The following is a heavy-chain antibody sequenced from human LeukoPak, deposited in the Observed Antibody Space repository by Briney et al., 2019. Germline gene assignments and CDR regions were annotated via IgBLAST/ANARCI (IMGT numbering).Heavy chain of an antibody. CDR2: IREDGSEK. J-gene: IGHJ4*01. CDR3: ARGRFHLDSSVYSSFYH. CDR1: GFTFSSYW. Sequence: GGSLRLSCTASGFTFSSYWMSWVRRAPGKGRKWGATIREDGSEKYYVDSVKGRFTISRDNAKNSLYLQMNSLRAEDTAVYYCARGRFHLDSSVYSSFYHWGHGTLVTVSS. V-gene: IGHV3-7*01. D-gene: IGHD3-22*01.